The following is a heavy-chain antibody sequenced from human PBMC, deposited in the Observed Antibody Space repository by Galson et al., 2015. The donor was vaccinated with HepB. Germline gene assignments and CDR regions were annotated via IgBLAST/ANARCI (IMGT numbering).Heavy chain of an antibody. CDR3: ARDGSRRGWFDP. D-gene: IGHD2-15*01. CDR1: GFTFSSYW. J-gene: IGHJ5*02. CDR2: INSDGSST. V-gene: IGHV3-74*01. Sequence: SLRLSCAASGFTFSSYWMHWVRHAPGKGLVWVSRINSDGSSTSYADSVKGRFTISRDNAKNTLYLQMNSLRAEDTAVYYCARDGSRRGWFDPWGQGTLVTVSS.